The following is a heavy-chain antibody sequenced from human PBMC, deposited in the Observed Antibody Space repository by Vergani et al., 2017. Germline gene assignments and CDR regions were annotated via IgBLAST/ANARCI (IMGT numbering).Heavy chain of an antibody. J-gene: IGHJ6*02. V-gene: IGHV3-30*18. D-gene: IGHD2-21*02. CDR2: ISYDGSNK. Sequence: QVQLVESGGGVVQPGRSLRLSCAASGFTFSSYGMHWVRQAPGKGLEWVAVISYDGSNKYYADSVKGRFTISRDNSKNTLYLQMNSLRAEDTAVYYCAKDSTARDYYYYGMDVWGQGP. CDR3: AKDSTARDYYYYGMDV. CDR1: GFTFSSYG.